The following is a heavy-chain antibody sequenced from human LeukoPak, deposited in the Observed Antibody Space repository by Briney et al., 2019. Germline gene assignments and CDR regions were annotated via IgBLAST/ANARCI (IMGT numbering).Heavy chain of an antibody. CDR2: IYYSGST. CDR3: ARHECSSTSCYGPNWFDP. J-gene: IGHJ5*02. CDR1: GGSISSYY. V-gene: IGHV4-59*08. Sequence: SETLSLTCTVSGGSISSYYWSWIRQPPGKGLEWIGYIYYSGSTNYNPSLKSRVTISVDTSKNQFSLKLSSVTAADTAVYYCARHECSSTSCYGPNWFDPWGQGTLVTVSP. D-gene: IGHD2-2*01.